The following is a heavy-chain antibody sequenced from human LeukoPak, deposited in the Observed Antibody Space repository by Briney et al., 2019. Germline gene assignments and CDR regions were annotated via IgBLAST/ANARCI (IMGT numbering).Heavy chain of an antibody. V-gene: IGHV3-74*01. CDR1: GFTFSSYW. D-gene: IGHD2-8*01. Sequence: GGSLRLSCAASGFTFSSYWMHWVRQAPGKGLVWVSRINSDGSSTSYADSVKGRFTISRDNAKNTLYLQMNSLSAEDTAVYYCARWSSSPRQWDYWDQGTLVTVSS. J-gene: IGHJ4*02. CDR2: INSDGSST. CDR3: ARWSSSPRQWDY.